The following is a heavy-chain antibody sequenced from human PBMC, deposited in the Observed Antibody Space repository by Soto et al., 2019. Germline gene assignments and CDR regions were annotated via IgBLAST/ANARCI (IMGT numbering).Heavy chain of an antibody. D-gene: IGHD4-17*01. Sequence: XSVKVSCKGPGYILTNYHIHWLRQTPGHGLEWMGRINPNTGGTDYAQNFQGSITMTRDTSINTAYLDLNRLRSDDTAVFYCARASVVRDYHLFYFYDIDGWGRGTRGTVSS. CDR3: ARASVVRDYHLFYFYDIDG. V-gene: IGHV1-2*06. CDR2: INPNTGGT. CDR1: GYILTNYH. J-gene: IGHJ6*02.